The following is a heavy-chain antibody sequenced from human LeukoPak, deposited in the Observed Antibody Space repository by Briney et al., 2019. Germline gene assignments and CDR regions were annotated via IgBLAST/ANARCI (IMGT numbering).Heavy chain of an antibody. V-gene: IGHV1-69*13. CDR1: GGTFSSYA. Sequence: SVKVSCKASGGTFSSYAISWVRQAPGQGLEWMGGIIPIFGTANYAQKFQGRVTITADESTSTAYMEPSSLRSEDTAVYYCTAMADRYHYYYMDVWGKGTTVTVSS. CDR3: TAMADRYHYYYMDV. D-gene: IGHD5-18*01. CDR2: IIPIFGTA. J-gene: IGHJ6*03.